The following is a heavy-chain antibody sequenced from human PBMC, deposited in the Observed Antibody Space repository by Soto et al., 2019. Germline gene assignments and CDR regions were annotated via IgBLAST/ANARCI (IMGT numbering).Heavy chain of an antibody. CDR1: GLTFSSYS. CDR3: ARALTIFGVVIPTDYSGMDV. Sequence: RRACAAAGLTFSSYSMYWVRQAPGKGLEWVSPISSSSSYIYYADSVKVRFTISRDNAKNSLYLQINSLRAEDTAVYYCARALTIFGVVIPTDYSGMDVWGQETTL. V-gene: IGHV3-21*01. CDR2: ISSSSSYI. D-gene: IGHD3-3*01. J-gene: IGHJ6*01.